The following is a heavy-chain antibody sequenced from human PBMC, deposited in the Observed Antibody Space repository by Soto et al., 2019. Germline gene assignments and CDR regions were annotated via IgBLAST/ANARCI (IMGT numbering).Heavy chain of an antibody. CDR1: EFSSSSYA. Sequence: EVQLMESGGGLVQPGGSLRLSCAASEFSSSSYALNWVRQAPGKGLEWVSAISATGTTTYYADSVKGRFTISRDNSKRTLFLQMDSLSPEDTAVYYCATYSSPFDYWGQGTLVTVSS. CDR3: ATYSSPFDY. V-gene: IGHV3-23*01. D-gene: IGHD6-13*01. CDR2: ISATGTTT. J-gene: IGHJ4*02.